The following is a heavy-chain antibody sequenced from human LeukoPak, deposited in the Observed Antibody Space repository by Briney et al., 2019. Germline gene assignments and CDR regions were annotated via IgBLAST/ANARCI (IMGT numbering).Heavy chain of an antibody. CDR1: GFIVSNNF. J-gene: IGHJ4*02. D-gene: IGHD1-26*01. CDR2: LYSAGST. V-gene: IGHV3-53*01. Sequence: AGGSLRLSCAASGFIVSNNFMSWVRQAPGKGLEWVSVLYSAGSTFYVDSVKGRFTISRDNSKNMLFLQMNSLRVEDTAIYYCAGSPWDGIRGVGLDYLDYWGPGTLVTVSS. CDR3: AGSPWDGIRGVGLDYLDY.